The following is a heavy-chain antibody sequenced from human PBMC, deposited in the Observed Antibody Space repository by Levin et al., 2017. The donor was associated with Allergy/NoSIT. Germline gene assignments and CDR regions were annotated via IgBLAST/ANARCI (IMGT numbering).Heavy chain of an antibody. V-gene: IGHV3-23*01. CDR2: ISGSGGAGNT. D-gene: IGHD2-15*01. CDR1: GFTFSDYA. J-gene: IGHJ4*02. CDR3: AKDGGYCSGRNGGFCYYFDS. Sequence: PGGSLRLSCSASGFTFSDYAMSWVRQAPGKGLEWVSAISGSGGAGNTYYADSVKGRFTISRDNSKNTVYLQMNSLRAEDTAIYYCAKDGGYCSGRNGGFCYYFDSLGLGTLVTVSS.